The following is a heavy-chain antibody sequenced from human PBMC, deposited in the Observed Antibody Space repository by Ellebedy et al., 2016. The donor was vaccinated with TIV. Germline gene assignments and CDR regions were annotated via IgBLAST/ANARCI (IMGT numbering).Heavy chain of an antibody. CDR2: ISAYNGNT. CDR3: AREGVTGMFYFDF. J-gene: IGHJ4*02. V-gene: IGHV1-18*01. Sequence: AASVKVSCKTFHYTFSNYGVSWVRQAPGQGLEWMGWISAYNGNTTYAQKFQGRVTMTTDTSTTTVYKDLRSLRSDDTAVYYCAREGVTGMFYFDFWGQGTLVTVSS. D-gene: IGHD2-21*02. CDR1: HYTFSNYG.